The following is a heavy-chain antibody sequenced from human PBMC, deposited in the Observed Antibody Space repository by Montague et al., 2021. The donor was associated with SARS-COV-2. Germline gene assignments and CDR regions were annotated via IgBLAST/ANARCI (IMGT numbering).Heavy chain of an antibody. CDR3: ARDTRIAMLVVVTRYGLDV. CDR2: IYYSGST. D-gene: IGHD3-22*01. CDR1: GGPINSGGYY. V-gene: IGHV4-31*03. Sequence: TLSLTCTVSGGPINSGGYYWSWIRQHPGKGLEWIGYIYYSGSTYYNPSLKSRLTISVDTSKNQFSLKLSSVTAADTAVYYCARDTRIAMLVVVTRYGLDVWGQGTTVTVSS. J-gene: IGHJ6*02.